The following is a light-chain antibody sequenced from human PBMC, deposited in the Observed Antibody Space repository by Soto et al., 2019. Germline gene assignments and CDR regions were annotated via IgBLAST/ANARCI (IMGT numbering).Light chain of an antibody. Sequence: DIVMTQSPDSLAVSLGERATINCKSSQSVLYSSNNKTYLAWYQQRPGQPPKLLIYSASTRESGVPDRFSGSGSWTDFTLTITSLQTEDVAVYDYQQYESTPPTSGHGTKFEIK. CDR1: QSVLYSSNNKTY. CDR2: SAS. V-gene: IGKV4-1*01. CDR3: QQYESTPPT. J-gene: IGKJ2*01.